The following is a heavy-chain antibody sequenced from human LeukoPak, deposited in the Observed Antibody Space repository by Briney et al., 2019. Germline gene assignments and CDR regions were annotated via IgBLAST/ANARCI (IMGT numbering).Heavy chain of an antibody. Sequence: GGSLRLSCSASGFTFSYHPMHCVRQAPGKGLEYVSGITSNGGSTYYADSVKGRFTISRDNSKNTLYLQMSSLRAEGTAVYYCVKELIAAAGVYFDYWGQGALVTVSS. CDR1: GFTFSYHP. CDR3: VKELIAAAGVYFDY. CDR2: ITSNGGST. V-gene: IGHV3-64D*09. J-gene: IGHJ4*02. D-gene: IGHD6-13*01.